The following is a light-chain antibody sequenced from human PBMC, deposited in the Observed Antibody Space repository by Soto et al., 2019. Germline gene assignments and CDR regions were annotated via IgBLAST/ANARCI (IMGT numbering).Light chain of an antibody. Sequence: EILMTQSPAILSVSPGERVTLSCWASQSVSDNLVWYQQKPGQAPRLLIYSASTRATGIPTRFSGSGSGTEFTLTISSLQSEDFAVYFCQQSDTWPLTFGGGTKVE. J-gene: IGKJ4*01. CDR3: QQSDTWPLT. V-gene: IGKV3-15*01. CDR2: SAS. CDR1: QSVSDN.